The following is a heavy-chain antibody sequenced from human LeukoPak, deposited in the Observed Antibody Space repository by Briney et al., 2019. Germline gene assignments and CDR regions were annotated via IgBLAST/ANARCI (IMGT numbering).Heavy chain of an antibody. V-gene: IGHV1-18*01. D-gene: IGHD3-16*02. J-gene: IGHJ4*02. Sequence: ASVKVSCKASGYTFTSYGISWVRQAPGQGLEWMGWISAYNGNTNYAQKLQGRVTMTTDTSTSTAYMELRSLRSDDTAVYYCARGYIMITFGGVIVIKPTFDYWGQGTQVTVSS. CDR1: GYTFTSYG. CDR3: ARGYIMITFGGVIVIKPTFDY. CDR2: ISAYNGNT.